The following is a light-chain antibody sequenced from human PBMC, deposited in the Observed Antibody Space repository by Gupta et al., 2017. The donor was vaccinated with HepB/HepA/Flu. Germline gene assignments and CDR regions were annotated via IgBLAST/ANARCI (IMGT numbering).Light chain of an antibody. CDR2: WAS. CDR1: QPRLNGSTNKNY. CDR3: QQDNNGPNT. V-gene: IGKV4-1*01. J-gene: IGKJ5*01. Sequence: DIVMTQSPYSLAVHLGERATITCSSSQPRLNGSTNKNYLAWYQQKGGQPPKLLIYWASTRESGVPDRFSGSGSGTDFTLTISSLQAEDVAVYYCQQDNNGPNTFGQGTQLEIK.